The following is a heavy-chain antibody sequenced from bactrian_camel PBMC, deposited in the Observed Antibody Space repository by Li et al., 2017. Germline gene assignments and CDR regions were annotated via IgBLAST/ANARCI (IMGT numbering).Heavy chain of an antibody. CDR3: AKDHTSYYNDVVGGYTDS. J-gene: IGHJ4*01. V-gene: IGHV3S1*01. CDR2: INSGGGST. CDR1: GNISSYYC. Sequence: HVQLVESGGGSVQSGGSLRLSCAASGNISSYYCMGWFRQAPGKGLERVSSINSGGGSTDYADSVKGRFTISRDNAKNTVYLQLNSLKTEDTAMYYCAKDHTSYYNDVVGGYTDSWGQGTQVTVS. D-gene: IGHD2*01.